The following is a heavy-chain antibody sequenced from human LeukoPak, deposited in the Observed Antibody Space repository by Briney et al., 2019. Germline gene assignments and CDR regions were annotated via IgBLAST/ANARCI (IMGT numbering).Heavy chain of an antibody. V-gene: IGHV3-21*01. Sequence: GGSLRLLCAASGFPLSSYSMNWVREASGKALEWGSSISSSRSYIYYADSVKGRFTISRENPKNSLYLQMNSLRAEDTAVYYCARVPRVFYSSGWGYFDYWGQGTLVTVSS. CDR2: ISSSRSYI. J-gene: IGHJ4*02. CDR1: GFPLSSYS. D-gene: IGHD6-19*01. CDR3: ARVPRVFYSSGWGYFDY.